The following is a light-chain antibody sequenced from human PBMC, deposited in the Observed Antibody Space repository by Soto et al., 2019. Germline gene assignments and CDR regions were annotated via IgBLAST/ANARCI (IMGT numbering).Light chain of an antibody. V-gene: IGLV2-8*01. J-gene: IGLJ2*01. CDR3: SSFAGNNNLV. Sequence: QSALTQPPSASGSPGQSVTISCTGTSSDVGGYNYVSWYQQHPGKAPKLMIPEVSKRPSGVPDRFSGSKSGNTASLTVSGLQAEDEADYYCSSFAGNNNLVFGGGTKVTVL. CDR2: EVS. CDR1: SSDVGGYNY.